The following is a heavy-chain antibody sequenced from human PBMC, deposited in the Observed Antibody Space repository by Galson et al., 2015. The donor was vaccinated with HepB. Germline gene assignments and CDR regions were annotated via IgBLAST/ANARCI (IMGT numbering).Heavy chain of an antibody. CDR3: ARDPVAGTAESWYFDL. CDR1: GFTVSSNY. CDR2: IYSGGST. J-gene: IGHJ2*01. Sequence: SLRLSCAASGFTVSSNYMSWVRQAPGKGLEWVSVIYSGGSTYYADSVKGRFAISRDNSKNTLYLQMNSLRAEDTAVYYCARDPVAGTAESWYFDLWGRGTLVTVSS. D-gene: IGHD6-19*01. V-gene: IGHV3-53*01.